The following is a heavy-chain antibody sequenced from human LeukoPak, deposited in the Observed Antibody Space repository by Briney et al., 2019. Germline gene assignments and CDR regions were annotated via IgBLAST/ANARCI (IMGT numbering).Heavy chain of an antibody. CDR3: ATYFYGEYGSYYFDY. D-gene: IGHD4-17*01. V-gene: IGHV4-4*02. J-gene: IGHJ4*02. CDR1: GAFITNSHW. Sequence: SETLSLSCAVSGAFITNSHWWSWARQPPGKGLEWIGEIYHSGTTNYNPSLQSRVTMSVDKSKNQFSLKLSSVTAADTAVYYCATYFYGEYGSYYFDYWGQGTLVTVSS. CDR2: IYHSGTT.